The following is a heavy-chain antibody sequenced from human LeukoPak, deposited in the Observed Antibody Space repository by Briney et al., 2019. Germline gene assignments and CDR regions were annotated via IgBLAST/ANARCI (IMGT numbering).Heavy chain of an antibody. V-gene: IGHV3-7*01. CDR3: ARDPAYSYGKGPNYYYYMDV. CDR1: GFTFSSHW. D-gene: IGHD5-18*01. CDR2: MNQDGSGK. J-gene: IGHJ6*03. Sequence: GGSLRLSCVASGFTFSSHWMSWVRQAPGKGLEWVANMNQDGSGKYYVDSVKGRFIISRDNAKNSLYLQMYSLRAEDTAVYYCARDPAYSYGKGPNYYYYMDVWGKGTTVTASS.